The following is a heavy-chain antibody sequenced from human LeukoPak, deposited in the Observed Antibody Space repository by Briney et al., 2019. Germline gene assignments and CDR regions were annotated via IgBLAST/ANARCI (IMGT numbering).Heavy chain of an antibody. D-gene: IGHD3-10*01. CDR1: GYSISSGYY. CDR2: IYHSGST. CDR3: ARDREVWFGESRDY. J-gene: IGHJ4*02. V-gene: IGHV4-38-2*02. Sequence: SETLSLTCTVSGYSISSGYYWGWIRQPPGKGLEWIGSIYHSGSTYYNPSLKSRVTISVDTSKNQFSLKLSSVTAADTAVYYCARDREVWFGESRDYWGQGTLVTVSS.